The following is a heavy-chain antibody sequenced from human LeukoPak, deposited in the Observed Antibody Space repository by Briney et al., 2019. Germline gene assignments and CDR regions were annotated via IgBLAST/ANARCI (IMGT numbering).Heavy chain of an antibody. Sequence: ASVKVSCKASGYTFTNYGMSWARQAPGQGLEWMGWISAYNGNTKYAQKLHGRVTITTDTSTSTAYMELRSLRSDDTAVYYCARDINYYYDSSGYYDYFDYWGQGTLVTVSS. V-gene: IGHV1-18*01. D-gene: IGHD3-22*01. CDR2: ISAYNGNT. CDR1: GYTFTNYG. J-gene: IGHJ4*02. CDR3: ARDINYYYDSSGYYDYFDY.